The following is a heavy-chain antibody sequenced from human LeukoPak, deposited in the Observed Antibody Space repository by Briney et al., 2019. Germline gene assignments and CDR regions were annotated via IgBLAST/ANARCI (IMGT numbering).Heavy chain of an antibody. CDR2: ISYDGSNK. V-gene: IGHV3-30*04. J-gene: IGHJ4*02. CDR3: AKEGYCSGGTCYRVFDY. D-gene: IGHD2-15*01. Sequence: GGSLRLSCAASGFTFSSYAMHWVRQAPGKGLEWVAVISYDGSNKYYADSVKGRFTISRDNSKNTLYLQMNSLRAEDKAVYYCAKEGYCSGGTCYRVFDYWGQGTLVTVSS. CDR1: GFTFSSYA.